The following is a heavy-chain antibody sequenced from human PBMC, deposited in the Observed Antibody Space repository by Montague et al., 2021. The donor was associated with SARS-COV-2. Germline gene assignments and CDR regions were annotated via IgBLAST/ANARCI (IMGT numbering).Heavy chain of an antibody. CDR1: GGSISSSSYY. CDR2: IYYSGST. D-gene: IGHD2-2*01. Sequence: SETLSLTCTVSGGSISSSSYYWGWIRQPPGKGLEWIGSIYYSGSTYYNPSFKSRVTISVDTSKNQFSLKLSSVTAADTAVYYCARLKAPYCSSTSCYSASWVDPWGQGTLVTVSS. CDR3: ARLKAPYCSSTSCYSASWVDP. V-gene: IGHV4-39*01. J-gene: IGHJ5*02.